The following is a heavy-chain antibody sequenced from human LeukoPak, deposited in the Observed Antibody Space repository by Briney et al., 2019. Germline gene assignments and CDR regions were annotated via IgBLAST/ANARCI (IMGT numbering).Heavy chain of an antibody. Sequence: GASVKVSCKASGYTFTGYYMHWVRQAPGQGLEWMGWINPNSGGTNYAQKFQGRVTMTRDTSISTAYMELSRLRSDDTAVYYCAKPHYYYDSSGYGYWGQGTLATVTS. D-gene: IGHD3-22*01. J-gene: IGHJ4*02. CDR3: AKPHYYYDSSGYGY. V-gene: IGHV1-2*02. CDR2: INPNSGGT. CDR1: GYTFTGYY.